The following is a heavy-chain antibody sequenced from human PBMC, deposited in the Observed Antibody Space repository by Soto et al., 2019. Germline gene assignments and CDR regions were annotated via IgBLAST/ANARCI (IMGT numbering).Heavy chain of an antibody. CDR2: IHYNGSS. V-gene: IGHV4-59*01. D-gene: IGHD3-3*01. CDR3: AGYDFRRGDYGGSCRFDP. CDR1: GGSISNIF. J-gene: IGHJ5*02. Sequence: QVQLQESGPGLVKPSETLSLTCTVSGGSISNIFWSWIRQPPGKGLEWIGYIHYNGSSNYNPSLKSRVSLALDTSKKQFSLRLSTVTAADTAIYYGAGYDFRRGDYGGSCRFDPWGQGTLVTVSS.